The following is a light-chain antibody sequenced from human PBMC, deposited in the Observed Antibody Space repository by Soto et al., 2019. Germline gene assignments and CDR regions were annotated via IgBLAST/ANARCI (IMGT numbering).Light chain of an antibody. CDR1: QSISNW. CDR2: HAS. J-gene: IGKJ1*01. CDR3: QQYNSYS. V-gene: IGKV1-5*01. Sequence: DIQMTQSPSTLPASVAYRFTITCRASQSISNWLAWYQPKPGTAPKVLIYHASNLQSGVPSRFSGSGSGTEFTLTISSLQPDDFATYYCQQYNSYSFGQGTKVDIK.